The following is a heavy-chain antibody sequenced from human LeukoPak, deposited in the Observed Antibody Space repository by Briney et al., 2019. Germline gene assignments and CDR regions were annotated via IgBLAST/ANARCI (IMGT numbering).Heavy chain of an antibody. CDR3: ARAPHSTGDRFDY. CDR1: GVSISSGGYY. CDR2: IHNTGST. J-gene: IGHJ4*02. V-gene: IGHV4-31*03. D-gene: IGHD2-8*02. Sequence: PSQTLSLTCTVSGVSISSGGYYWSWIRQHPGKGPEWIGYIHNTGSTYYNPSLKSRVTISADTSKNQFSLKLSSVTAADTAVYYCARAPHSTGDRFDYWGQGTPVTVSS.